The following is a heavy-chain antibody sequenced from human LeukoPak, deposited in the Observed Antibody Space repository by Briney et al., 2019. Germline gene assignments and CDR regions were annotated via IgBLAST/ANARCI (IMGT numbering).Heavy chain of an antibody. Sequence: SETLSLTCAVYGGSFSGYYWSWIRQSPGKGLEWIGEINHSGSTNYNPSLKSRVTISVDTSKNQFSLKLSSVTAADTAVYYCATSSRGYSYGPPDYWGQGTLVTVSS. V-gene: IGHV4-34*01. D-gene: IGHD5-18*01. CDR3: ATSSRGYSYGPPDY. CDR2: INHSGST. CDR1: GGSFSGYY. J-gene: IGHJ4*02.